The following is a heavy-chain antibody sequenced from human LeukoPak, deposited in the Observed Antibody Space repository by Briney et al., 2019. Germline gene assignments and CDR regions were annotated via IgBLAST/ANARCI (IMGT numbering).Heavy chain of an antibody. CDR3: ARASTPFADY. V-gene: IGHV3-30*09. Sequence: GRSLRLSCAASGFTFSSYDMHWVRQAPGKGLEWVAVISYDGSNKYYADSVKGRFAISRDNSKNTVYLQMNSLRVEDTAVYYCARASTPFADYWGQGTLVTVSS. CDR1: GFTFSSYD. J-gene: IGHJ4*02. CDR2: ISYDGSNK. D-gene: IGHD2-2*01.